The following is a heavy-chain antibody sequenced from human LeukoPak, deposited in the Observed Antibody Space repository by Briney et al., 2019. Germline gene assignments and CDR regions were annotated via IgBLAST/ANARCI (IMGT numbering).Heavy chain of an antibody. CDR1: GFTFSNYA. CDR2: ISDSGGST. J-gene: IGHJ1*01. V-gene: IGHV3-23*01. D-gene: IGHD6-19*01. CDR3: AKAVAGLIGDFQH. Sequence: GGSLRLSCAASGFTFSNYAMSWVRQAPGKGLEWVSTISDSGGSTYHADSVKGRFAISRDNSKSTLFLQMNSLRADDTAVYYRAKAVAGLIGDFQHWGQGTQVTVSS.